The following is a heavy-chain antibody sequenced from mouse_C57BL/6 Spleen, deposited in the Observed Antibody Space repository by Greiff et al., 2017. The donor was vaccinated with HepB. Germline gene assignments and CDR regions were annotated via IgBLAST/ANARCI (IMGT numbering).Heavy chain of an antibody. CDR1: GYTFTDYN. J-gene: IGHJ1*03. V-gene: IGHV1-18*01. D-gene: IGHD1-1*01. CDR2: INPNNGGT. Sequence: EVQLQQSGPELVKPGASVKIPCKASGYTFTDYNMDWVKQSHGKSLEWIGDINPNNGGTIYNQKFKGKATLTVDKSSSTAYMELRSLTSEDTAVYYCARSTTVVATDWYYDGWGTGTTVTVSS. CDR3: ARSTTVVATDWYYDG.